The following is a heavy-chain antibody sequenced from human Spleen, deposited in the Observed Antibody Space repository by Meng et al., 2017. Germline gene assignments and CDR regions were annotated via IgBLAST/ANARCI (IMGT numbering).Heavy chain of an antibody. CDR2: INHSGST. CDR1: GGSFSGYY. D-gene: IGHD3-22*01. J-gene: IGHJ2*01. Sequence: QVQLPQAAAGLFKPSGTLSPTCVGYGGSFSGYYWSWIRQPPGKGLEWIGEINHSGSTNYNPSLKSRVTISVDTSKNQFSLKLSSVTAADTAVYYCVFDSSGDWYFDLWGRGTLVTVSS. CDR3: VFDSSGDWYFDL. V-gene: IGHV4-34*01.